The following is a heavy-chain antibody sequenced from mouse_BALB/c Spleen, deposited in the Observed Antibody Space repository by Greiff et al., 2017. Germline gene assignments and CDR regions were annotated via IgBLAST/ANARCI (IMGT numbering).Heavy chain of an antibody. V-gene: IGHV5-9-3*01. D-gene: IGHD1-2*01. CDR2: ISSGGSYT. Sequence: EVQRVESGGGLVKPGGSLTLSCATSGFTFSSYAMSWVRQTPEKRLEWVATISSGGSYTYYPDSVKGRFTISRDNAKNTLYLQMSSLRSEDTAMYYCARHSLLRLLDYWGQGTTLTVSS. CDR3: ARHSLLRLLDY. J-gene: IGHJ2*01. CDR1: GFTFSSYA.